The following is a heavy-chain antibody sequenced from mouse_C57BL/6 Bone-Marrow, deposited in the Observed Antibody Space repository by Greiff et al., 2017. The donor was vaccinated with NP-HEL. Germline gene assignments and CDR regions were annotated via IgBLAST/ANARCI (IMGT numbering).Heavy chain of an antibody. CDR2: ISDGGSYT. Sequence: EVMLVESGGGLVKPGGSLKLSCAASGFTFSSYAMSWVRQTPEKRLEWVATISDGGSYTYYPDNVKGRFTISRDNAKHNLYLQMSHLKSEDTAMYYCARDPLYYYGSSSYYFDYWGQGTTLTVSS. J-gene: IGHJ2*01. D-gene: IGHD1-1*01. CDR1: GFTFSSYA. V-gene: IGHV5-4*01. CDR3: ARDPLYYYGSSSYYFDY.